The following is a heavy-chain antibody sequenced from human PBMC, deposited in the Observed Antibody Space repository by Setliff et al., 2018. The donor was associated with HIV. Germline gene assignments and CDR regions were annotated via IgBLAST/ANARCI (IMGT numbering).Heavy chain of an antibody. CDR3: ARGATYRSGWHFDY. Sequence: SETLSLTCTVSGGSISSGDYYWSWIRQHPGKGLEWIGYIYYSGSTFYNPSLKSRVTISVDTSKNQFSLKLTSVTAADTAVYYCARGATYRSGWHFDYWGQGTPVTVSS. V-gene: IGHV4-31*03. D-gene: IGHD6-19*01. CDR1: GGSISSGDYY. J-gene: IGHJ4*02. CDR2: IYYSGST.